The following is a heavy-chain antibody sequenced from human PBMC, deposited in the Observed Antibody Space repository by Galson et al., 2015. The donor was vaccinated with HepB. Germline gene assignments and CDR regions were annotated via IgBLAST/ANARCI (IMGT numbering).Heavy chain of an antibody. J-gene: IGHJ6*02. CDR2: ISGSGGST. CDR3: AKFMRDFWSGSARGYGMDV. V-gene: IGHV3-23*01. CDR1: GFTFSSYA. Sequence: SLRLSCAASGFTFSSYAMSWVRQAPGKGLEWVSAISGSGGSTYYADSVKGRFTISRDNSKNTLYLQMNSLRAEDTAVYYCAKFMRDFWSGSARGYGMDVWGQGTTVTVSS. D-gene: IGHD3-3*01.